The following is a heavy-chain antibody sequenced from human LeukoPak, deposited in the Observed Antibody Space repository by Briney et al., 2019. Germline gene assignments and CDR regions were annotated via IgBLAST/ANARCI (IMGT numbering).Heavy chain of an antibody. CDR3: AKGYIIAGRQWYLDL. J-gene: IGHJ2*01. D-gene: IGHD6-13*01. CDR2: INHDGRET. Sequence: GGPLRLSCLGSGFNFRYFWMSWVRQAPGKGLEWVANINHDGRETYYADSVKGRFIISRDNAKDSLYLQMNSLRAEDAAVYYCAKGYIIAGRQWYLDLWGRGTLVGVSS. V-gene: IGHV3-7*01. CDR1: GFNFRYFW.